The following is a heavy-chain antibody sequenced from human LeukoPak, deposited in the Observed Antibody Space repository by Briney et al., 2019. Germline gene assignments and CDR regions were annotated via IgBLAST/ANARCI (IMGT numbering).Heavy chain of an antibody. D-gene: IGHD2-2*01. J-gene: IGHJ6*03. CDR3: ATAGYCSSTSATDPCYYYYMDV. CDR1: GYTFTGYY. CDR2: INPNSGGT. V-gene: IGHV1-2*02. Sequence: ASVKVSCKASGYTFTGYYMHWVRQAPGQGLEWMGWINPNSGGTNYAQKFQGRVTMTRDTSISTAYMELSRLRSDDTAVYYCATAGYCSSTSATDPCYYYYMDVWGKGTTVTVSS.